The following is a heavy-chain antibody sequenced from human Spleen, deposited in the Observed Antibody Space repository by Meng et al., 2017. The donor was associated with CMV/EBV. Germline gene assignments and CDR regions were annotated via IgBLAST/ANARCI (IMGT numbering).Heavy chain of an antibody. J-gene: IGHJ6*02. CDR1: GFTFEDFA. D-gene: IGHD2-21*02. Sequence: SLKISCAASGFTFEDFAMHWVRQIPGEGLEWLSGMSGNTGFIGYADSVKGRFTISRDNAKKTLSLQMDTLRTEDTALYYCVKGVGERVTFDAMDVWGQGTTVTVSS. V-gene: IGHV3-9*01. CDR2: MSGNTGFI. CDR3: VKGVGERVTFDAMDV.